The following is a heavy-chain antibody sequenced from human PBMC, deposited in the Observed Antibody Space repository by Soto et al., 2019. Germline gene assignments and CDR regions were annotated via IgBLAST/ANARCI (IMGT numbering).Heavy chain of an antibody. Sequence: QVQLVQSGAEVKKPGASVRVSCKASGYTFTTYGISWVRQAPGQGLEWMGWISAYNGHINYAQNFHGRVTIPADTSTITDYMEPRSLRCDDTAVYVCTMDLTLLSLVIKPGPLDWWGQGTLVTVSS. D-gene: IGHD3-9*01. J-gene: IGHJ4*02. CDR1: GYTFTTYG. CDR3: TMDLTLLSLVIKPGPLDW. CDR2: ISAYNGHI. V-gene: IGHV1-18*01.